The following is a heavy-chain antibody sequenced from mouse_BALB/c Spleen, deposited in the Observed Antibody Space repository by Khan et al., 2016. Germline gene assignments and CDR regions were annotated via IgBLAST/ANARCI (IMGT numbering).Heavy chain of an antibody. Sequence: VQLKESGPGLVKPSQSLSLTCTVTGYSITSDYAWKWIRQFPGNTLEWMGYISYSGRTRYNPSLNSRISISRYTSKNQLFLQLNSVTTEDTATYYCAGGATAGYARDYWGQGTSVTVSS. CDR2: ISYSGRT. CDR1: GYSITSDYA. J-gene: IGHJ4*01. V-gene: IGHV3-2*02. D-gene: IGHD1-2*01. CDR3: AGGATAGYARDY.